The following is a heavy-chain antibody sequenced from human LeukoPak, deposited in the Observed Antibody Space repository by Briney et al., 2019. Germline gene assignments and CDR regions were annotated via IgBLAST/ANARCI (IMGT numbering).Heavy chain of an antibody. D-gene: IGHD3-22*01. CDR2: MYYSGST. CDR3: ASLPTVYSRGYLAL. J-gene: IGHJ4*02. Sequence: SETLSLTCTVSGGSISNDYWSWIRQPPGKGLEWIGYMYYSGSTNYNPSLKSRVTISVDTSKNQFSLKLSSVTAADTAVYYCASLPTVYSRGYLALWGQGTLVTVSS. CDR1: GGSISNDY. V-gene: IGHV4-59*12.